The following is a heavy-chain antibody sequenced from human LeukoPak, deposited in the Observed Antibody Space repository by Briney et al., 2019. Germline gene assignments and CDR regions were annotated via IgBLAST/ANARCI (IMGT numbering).Heavy chain of an antibody. J-gene: IGHJ4*02. D-gene: IGHD3-10*01. Sequence: PGGSLRLSCAASGFTFSSYWMHWVRQAPGKGLEWVSAISGSGGSTYYADSVKGRFTISRDNSKNTLYLQMNSLRAEDTAVYYCAKDRAMVRGVEFDYWGQGTLVTVSS. CDR2: ISGSGGST. CDR3: AKDRAMVRGVEFDY. V-gene: IGHV3-23*01. CDR1: GFTFSSYW.